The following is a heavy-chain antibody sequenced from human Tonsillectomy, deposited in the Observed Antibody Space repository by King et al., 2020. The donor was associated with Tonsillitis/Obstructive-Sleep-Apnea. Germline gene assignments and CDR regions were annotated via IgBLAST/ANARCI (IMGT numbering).Heavy chain of an antibody. CDR2: INHSGST. V-gene: IGHV4-34*01. D-gene: IGHD2-2*01. J-gene: IGHJ6*03. CDR3: AGRTLGYCSSTSCPICVQTQAPHYYYYMDV. Sequence: VQLQQWGAGLLKPSETLSLTCAVFGGSFSAYYWSWIRQPPGKGLEWIGEINHSGSTNYNPSLKSRVTISVDTSKNQFSLKLSSVTAADTAVYYCAGRTLGYCSSTSCPICVQTQAPHYYYYMDVWDKGTTVTVSS. CDR1: GGSFSAYY.